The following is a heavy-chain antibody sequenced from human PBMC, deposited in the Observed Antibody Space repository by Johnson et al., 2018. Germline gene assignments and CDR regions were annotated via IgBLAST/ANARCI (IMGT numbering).Heavy chain of an antibody. D-gene: IGHD1-26*01. CDR1: GASISLYY. J-gene: IGHJ4*02. CDR3: ARGLGSYDC. V-gene: IGHV4-59*01. Sequence: QVQLQESGPGLVKPSETLSLTCSVSGASISLYYWSWIRQPPGTGLEWIGYMYYSGSTDYTPSLKSRVAISVDTSNNQFSLKLRAVTAADTAVDYCARGLGSYDCWGQGTLVTVSS. CDR2: MYYSGST.